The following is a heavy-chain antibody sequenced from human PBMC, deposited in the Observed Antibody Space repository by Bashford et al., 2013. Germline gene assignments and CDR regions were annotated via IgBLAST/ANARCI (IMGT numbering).Heavy chain of an antibody. D-gene: IGHD6-19*01. J-gene: IGHJ3*02. V-gene: IGHV1-3*01. CDR2: INADNGDT. CDR3: ARRMVVPGNFDALDI. Sequence: VASVKVSCKTSGYTFTTYGIHWVRQAPGQRLEWMGWINADNGDTRYSQKFQGRVTITRDTSASTAAMEVNSLRSEDTAVYYCARRMVVPGNFDALDIWGQGTMVTVSS. CDR1: GYTFTTYG.